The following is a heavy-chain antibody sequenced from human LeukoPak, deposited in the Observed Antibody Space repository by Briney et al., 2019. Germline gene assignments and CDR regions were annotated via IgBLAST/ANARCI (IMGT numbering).Heavy chain of an antibody. D-gene: IGHD4-23*01. CDR3: ARADGGGGFSDY. V-gene: IGHV1-46*01. Sequence: ASVKVSCKASGYTFTSYYMHWVRQAPGQGLEWMGIINPSGGSTSYAQKFQGRVTMTRDMSTSTVYMELSSLRSEDTAVYYCARADGGGGFSDYWGQGTLVTVSS. CDR2: INPSGGST. CDR1: GYTFTSYY. J-gene: IGHJ4*02.